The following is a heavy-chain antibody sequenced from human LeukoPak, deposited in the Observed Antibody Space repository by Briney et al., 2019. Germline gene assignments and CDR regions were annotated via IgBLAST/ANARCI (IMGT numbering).Heavy chain of an antibody. J-gene: IGHJ4*02. V-gene: IGHV4-61*02. Sequence: SETLSLTCTVSGGSISSGSYYWSWIRQPAGKGLEWIGRIYTSGSTNYNPSLKSRVTISVDTSENQFSLKLSSVTAADTAVYYCARDLGYGSGSPFFDYWGQGTLVTVSS. CDR3: ARDLGYGSGSPFFDY. D-gene: IGHD3-10*01. CDR2: IYTSGST. CDR1: GGSISSGSYY.